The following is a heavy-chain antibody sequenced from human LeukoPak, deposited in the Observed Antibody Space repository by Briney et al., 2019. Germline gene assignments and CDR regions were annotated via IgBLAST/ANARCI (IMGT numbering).Heavy chain of an antibody. CDR2: INPNSGGT. D-gene: IGHD3-10*01. Sequence: ASVKVSCKASGYTFTGYYMHWVRQAPGQGLEWMGWINPNSGGTNYAQKLQGRVTMTRDTSISTAYMERSRLRSDDTAVYYCARDPLWFGELLPFDYWGQGTLVTVSS. J-gene: IGHJ4*02. V-gene: IGHV1-2*02. CDR1: GYTFTGYY. CDR3: ARDPLWFGELLPFDY.